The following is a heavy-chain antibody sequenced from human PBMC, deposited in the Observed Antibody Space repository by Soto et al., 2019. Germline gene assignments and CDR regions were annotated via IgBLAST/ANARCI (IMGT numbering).Heavy chain of an antibody. CDR2: ISYSGTT. Sequence: QVQLQESGPGLVKPSQTLSLTCTVSGDSISSNNNYWSWIRQPPGEGLEWIGFISYSGTTSYIPSLKSRVAISLDPSKNQFSLSLSSVTAADTAVYYCARGRGYSYGLDPWGQGTLVTVSS. CDR3: ARGRGYSYGLDP. CDR1: GDSISSNNNY. J-gene: IGHJ5*02. V-gene: IGHV4-30-4*01. D-gene: IGHD5-18*01.